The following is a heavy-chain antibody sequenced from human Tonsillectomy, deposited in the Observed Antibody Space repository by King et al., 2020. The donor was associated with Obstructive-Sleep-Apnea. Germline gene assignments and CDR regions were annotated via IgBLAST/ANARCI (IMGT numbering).Heavy chain of an antibody. V-gene: IGHV3-53*04. CDR2: IYSGGST. J-gene: IGHJ4*02. Sequence: VQLVESGGGLVQPGGSLRLSCAASGFTVSSNYMSWVRQAPGKGLEWLSVIYSGGSTYYADSVKGRFTISRHNSKNTVYLQMKSLRPEDTAVYYCARWGDYGDYAYFDYWGQGTLVTVSS. CDR3: ARWGDYGDYAYFDY. CDR1: GFTVSSNY. D-gene: IGHD4-17*01.